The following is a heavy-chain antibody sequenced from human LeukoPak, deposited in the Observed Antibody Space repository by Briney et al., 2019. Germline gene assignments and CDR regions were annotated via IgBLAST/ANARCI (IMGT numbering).Heavy chain of an antibody. J-gene: IGHJ5*02. Sequence: GGSLRLSCAASGFTFSSYAMHWVRQAPGKGLEWVAVISYDGSNKYYADSVKGRFTISRDNSKNTLYLQMNSLRAEDTAVYYCARDKGVVTYWFDPWGQGTLVTVSS. CDR3: ARDKGVVTYWFDP. CDR1: GFTFSSYA. CDR2: ISYDGSNK. V-gene: IGHV3-30*04. D-gene: IGHD2-21*02.